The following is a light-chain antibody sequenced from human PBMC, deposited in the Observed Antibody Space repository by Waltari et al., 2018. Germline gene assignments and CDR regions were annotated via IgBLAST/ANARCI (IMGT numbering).Light chain of an antibody. CDR1: KLGVKY. Sequence: SYELTQPPSVSVSPGQTASITCFGDKLGVKYACWYQQKPGQSPVLVIYQDSKRPSGIPERFSGSNSGNTATLTISGTQAMDEADYYCQAWDSSVVFGGGTKLTVL. CDR2: QDS. CDR3: QAWDSSVV. V-gene: IGLV3-1*01. J-gene: IGLJ2*01.